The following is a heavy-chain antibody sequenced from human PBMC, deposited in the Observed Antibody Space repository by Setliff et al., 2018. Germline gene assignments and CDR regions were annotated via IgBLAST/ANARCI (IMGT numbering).Heavy chain of an antibody. CDR2: IYSSGRT. D-gene: IGHD2-15*01. V-gene: IGHV4-4*08. Sequence: PSETLSLTCRVSGDSISDYHWSWIRQPPGQGLEWIGYIYSSGRTNYNPSPKSRVTISIDTSKNQFSLNLNSVTAADTAIYYCARGLNSDSWTFAYWGQGSLVTVSS. CDR3: ARGLNSDSWTFAY. J-gene: IGHJ4*02. CDR1: GDSISDYH.